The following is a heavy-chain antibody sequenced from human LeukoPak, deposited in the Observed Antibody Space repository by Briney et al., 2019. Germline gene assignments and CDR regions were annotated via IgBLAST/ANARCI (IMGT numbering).Heavy chain of an antibody. V-gene: IGHV1-2*06. Sequence: ASVKVSCKASGYNFTDYYIHWVRQAPGQGLEWMGRINPKSGGTNYAQKFQGRVTMTRDTSISTAYMELSRLRSDDTAVYYCATLELSDYWGQGTLVTVSS. J-gene: IGHJ4*02. CDR3: ATLELSDY. D-gene: IGHD1-7*01. CDR2: INPKSGGT. CDR1: GYNFTDYY.